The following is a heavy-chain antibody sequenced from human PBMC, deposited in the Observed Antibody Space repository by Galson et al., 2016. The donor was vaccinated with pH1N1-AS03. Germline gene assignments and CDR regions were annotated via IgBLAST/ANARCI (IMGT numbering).Heavy chain of an antibody. CDR2: IYGGGDT. J-gene: IGHJ4*02. V-gene: IGHV3-53*01. CDR3: AREPWGSTQGEY. CDR1: GFTINNNY. Sequence: SLRLSCAASGFTINNNYMSWVRQAPGKGLEWVSVIYGGGDTFYADSVKGRFTISRDNSKNTVYLQMNSLGVEDTAVYYCAREPWGSTQGEYWGQGTLVTVSS. D-gene: IGHD3-16*01.